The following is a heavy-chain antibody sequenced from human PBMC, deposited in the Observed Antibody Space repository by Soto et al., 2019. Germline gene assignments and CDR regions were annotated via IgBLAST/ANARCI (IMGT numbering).Heavy chain of an antibody. J-gene: IGHJ5*02. CDR2: ISAYNGNT. Sequence: AXVKVSCKASGYTFTSYGIRWVRQAPGQGLEWMGWISAYNGNTNYAQKLQGRVTMTTDTSTSTAYMELGSLRSDDTAVYYCARDGSGWFSWFDPWGQGTLVTVSS. D-gene: IGHD6-19*01. CDR3: ARDGSGWFSWFDP. CDR1: GYTFTSYG. V-gene: IGHV1-18*01.